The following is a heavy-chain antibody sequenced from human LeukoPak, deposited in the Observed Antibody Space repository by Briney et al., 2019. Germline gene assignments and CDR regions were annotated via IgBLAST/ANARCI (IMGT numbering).Heavy chain of an antibody. Sequence: GASVKVSRKASGYTFTGYYVHWVRQAPGQGLEWVGWINPTSGATNYAQNFQGRVTLTRDTSNKTSYTEVSRLTSDDTAVYYCAREFRTTTWSFDAFDLWGQGTMVTVSS. CDR3: AREFRTTTWSFDAFDL. CDR2: INPTSGAT. CDR1: GYTFTGYY. J-gene: IGHJ3*01. V-gene: IGHV1-2*02. D-gene: IGHD1/OR15-1a*01.